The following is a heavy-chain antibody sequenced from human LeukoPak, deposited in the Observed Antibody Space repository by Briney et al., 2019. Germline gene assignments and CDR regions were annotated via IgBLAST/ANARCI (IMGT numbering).Heavy chain of an antibody. CDR1: GGSISSGSYY. V-gene: IGHV4-39*01. CDR2: IYYSGST. Sequence: SQTLSLTCTVSGGSISSGSYYWSWIRQPAGKGLEWIGSIYYSGSTYYNPSLKSRVTISVDTSKNQFSLKLSSVTAADTAVYYCARQIRRGATVFDYWGQGTLVTVSS. CDR3: ARQIRRGATVFDY. D-gene: IGHD1-26*01. J-gene: IGHJ4*02.